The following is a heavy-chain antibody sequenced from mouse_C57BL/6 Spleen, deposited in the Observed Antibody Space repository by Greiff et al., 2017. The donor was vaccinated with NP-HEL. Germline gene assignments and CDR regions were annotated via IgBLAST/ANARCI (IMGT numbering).Heavy chain of an antibody. Sequence: QVQLQQPGAELVRPGSSVKLSCKASGYTFTSYWMHWVKQRPIQGLEWIGNIDPSDSETHYNQKFKDKATLTVDKSSSTAYMQLISLTSEDSAFYYCARVDYYGSSYPYAMDYWGQGTSVTVSS. CDR2: IDPSDSET. CDR3: ARVDYYGSSYPYAMDY. D-gene: IGHD1-1*01. CDR1: GYTFTSYW. V-gene: IGHV1-52*01. J-gene: IGHJ4*01.